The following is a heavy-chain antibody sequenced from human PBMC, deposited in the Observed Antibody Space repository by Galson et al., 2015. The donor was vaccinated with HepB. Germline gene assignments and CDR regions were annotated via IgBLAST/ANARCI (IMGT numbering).Heavy chain of an antibody. V-gene: IGHV1-46*01. CDR2: INPSGGAT. Sequence: SVKVSCKASGYTFITYYIHWVRQAPGQGLEWMGLINPSGGATSYGQKLQGRVTMTRNTSTSTVYMELSSLRSEDTAVYYCARMGLSDFWSGNTYYFDYWGQGTLVTVSS. CDR3: ARMGLSDFWSGNTYYFDY. J-gene: IGHJ4*02. D-gene: IGHD3-3*01. CDR1: GYTFITYY.